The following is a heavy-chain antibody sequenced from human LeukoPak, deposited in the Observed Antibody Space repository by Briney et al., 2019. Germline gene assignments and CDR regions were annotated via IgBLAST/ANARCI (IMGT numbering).Heavy chain of an antibody. D-gene: IGHD4-23*01. V-gene: IGHV4-38-2*02. CDR3: ARHDTGGTDAFDI. CDR1: GYSISDGSY. CDR2: IFHSGTT. J-gene: IGHJ3*02. Sequence: PSETLSLTCSVSGYSISDGSYWGWIRHPPGKGLEWIGSIFHSGTTYYDPSLKSRVTTSVDTSKNQFSLRLDSVTAADTAVYYCARHDTGGTDAFDIWGQGTLVIVSS.